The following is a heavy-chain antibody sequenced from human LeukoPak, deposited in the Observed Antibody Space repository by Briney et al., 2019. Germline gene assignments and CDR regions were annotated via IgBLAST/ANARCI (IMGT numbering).Heavy chain of an antibody. J-gene: IGHJ4*02. CDR3: ARDPPVGQDYFDY. V-gene: IGHV1-2*06. D-gene: IGHD4-23*01. CDR1: GYTFIGHH. CDR2: INPRSGGT. Sequence: ASVKVSCKTSGYTFIGHHIRWVRQAPGQGLEWMGRINPRSGGTDYARQFQGRVTMTRDTSTNTAYMELSRLRSDETAVFYCARDPPVGQDYFDYWGQGTLVTVSS.